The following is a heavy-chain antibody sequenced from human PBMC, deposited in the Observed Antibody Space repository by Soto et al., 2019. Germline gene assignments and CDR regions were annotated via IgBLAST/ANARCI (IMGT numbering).Heavy chain of an antibody. J-gene: IGHJ4*02. V-gene: IGHV1-69*04. CDR3: ARDQFEYSSSSPFDY. Sequence: SVKVSCKVSGYTLTELSMHWVRQAPGKGLEWMGRIIPILGIANYAQKFQGRVTITADKSTSTAYMELSSLRSEDTAVYYCARDQFEYSSSSPFDYWGQGTLVTVSS. CDR1: GYTLTELS. CDR2: IIPILGIA. D-gene: IGHD6-6*01.